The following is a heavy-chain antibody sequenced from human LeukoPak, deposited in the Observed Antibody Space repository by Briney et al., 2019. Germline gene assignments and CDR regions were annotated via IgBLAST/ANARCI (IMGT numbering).Heavy chain of an antibody. CDR3: ARAPRQIPAAIGS. D-gene: IGHD2-2*01. V-gene: IGHV4-39*07. CDR1: GGSISSSSYY. CDR2: IYYSGST. Sequence: SETLSLTCTVSGGSISSSSYYWGWIRQPPGKGLEWIGSIYYSGSTYYNPSLKSRVTISVDTFKNQFSLKLSSVTAADTAVYYCARAPRQIPAAIGSWGQGTLVTVSS. J-gene: IGHJ4*02.